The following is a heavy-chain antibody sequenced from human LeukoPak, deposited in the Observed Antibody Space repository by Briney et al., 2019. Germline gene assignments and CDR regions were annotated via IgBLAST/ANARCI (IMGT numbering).Heavy chain of an antibody. CDR1: GGSISSSSYY. CDR3: ARHPLGRYFDWLTPGFAP. V-gene: IGHV4-39*07. CDR2: IYYSGST. D-gene: IGHD3-9*01. Sequence: SSETLSLTCTVSGGSISSSSYYWGWIRQPPGKGLEWIGSIYYSGSTYYNPSLKSRVTISVDTSKNQFSLKLSSVTAADTAVYYCARHPLGRYFDWLTPGFAPWGQGTLVTVSS. J-gene: IGHJ5*02.